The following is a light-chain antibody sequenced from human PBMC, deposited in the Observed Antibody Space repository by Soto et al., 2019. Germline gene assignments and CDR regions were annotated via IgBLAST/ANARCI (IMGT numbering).Light chain of an antibody. J-gene: IGLJ2*01. CDR3: QVWDSRSDHVV. V-gene: IGLV3-21*02. CDR2: DDS. CDR1: NIGSKS. Sequence: SSELTQPPSVSVAPGQTARIPCGGNNIGSKSVNWYQHKPGQAPVLVVYDDSDRPSGIPDRFSGSNSGNTATLTISRVEVGDEADYYCQVWDSRSDHVVFGGGTKVTVL.